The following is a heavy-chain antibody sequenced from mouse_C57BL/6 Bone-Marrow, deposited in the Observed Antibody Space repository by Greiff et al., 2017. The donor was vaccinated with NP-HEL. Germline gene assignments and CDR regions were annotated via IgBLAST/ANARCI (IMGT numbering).Heavy chain of an antibody. CDR2: IYPGDGDT. J-gene: IGHJ3*01. V-gene: IGHV1-80*01. D-gene: IGHD2-10*02. CDR1: GYAFSSYW. CDR3: AREGYGRFAY. Sequence: LPQSGAELVKPGASVKISCKASGYAFSSYWMNWVKQRPGKGLEWIGQIYPGDGDTNYNGKFKGKATLTADKSSSTAYMQLSSLTSEDSAVYFCAREGYGRFAYWGQGTLVTVSA.